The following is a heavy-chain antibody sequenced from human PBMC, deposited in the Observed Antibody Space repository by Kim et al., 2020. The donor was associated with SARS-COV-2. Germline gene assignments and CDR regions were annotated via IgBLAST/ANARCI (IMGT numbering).Heavy chain of an antibody. Sequence: SETLSLTCTVSGGSISSGDYYWSWIRQPPGKGLEWIGYIYYSGSTYYNPSLKSRVTISVDTSKNQFSLKLSSVTAADTAVYYCASGYSGYEEGNYYYYYGMDLWGQGTTVTVSS. CDR2: IYYSGST. CDR3: ASGYSGYEEGNYYYYYGMDL. J-gene: IGHJ6*02. V-gene: IGHV4-30-4*01. CDR1: GGSISSGDYY. D-gene: IGHD5-12*01.